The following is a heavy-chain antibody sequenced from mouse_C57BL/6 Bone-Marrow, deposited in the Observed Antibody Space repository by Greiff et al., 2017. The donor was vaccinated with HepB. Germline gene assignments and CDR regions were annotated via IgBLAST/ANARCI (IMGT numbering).Heavy chain of an antibody. CDR3: ARNYDSLYYAMDY. V-gene: IGHV1-20*01. J-gene: IGHJ4*01. Sequence: VQLKESGPELVKPGDSVKISCKASGYSFTGYFMNWVMQSHGKSLEWIGRINPYNGDTFYNQKFKGKATLTVDKSSSTAHMELRSLTSEDSAVYYCARNYDSLYYAMDYWGQGTSVTVSS. CDR1: GYSFTGYF. D-gene: IGHD2-4*01. CDR2: INPYNGDT.